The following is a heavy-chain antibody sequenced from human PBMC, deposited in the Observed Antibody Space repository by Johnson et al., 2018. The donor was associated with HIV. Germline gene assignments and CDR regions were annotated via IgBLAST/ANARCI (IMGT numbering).Heavy chain of an antibody. CDR1: GFTFSTSV. J-gene: IGHJ3*02. CDR3: ARDRSWIQLWFDAFDI. V-gene: IGHV3-7*01. CDR2: IKQDGSEK. D-gene: IGHD5-18*01. Sequence: VQLVESGGGVVQPGTSLRLSCAPSGFTFSTSVMHWVRRAPGKGLEWVANIKQDGSEKYYVDSVKGRFTISRDNAKNSLYLQMNSLRAEDTAVYYCARDRSWIQLWFDAFDIWGQGTMVTVSS.